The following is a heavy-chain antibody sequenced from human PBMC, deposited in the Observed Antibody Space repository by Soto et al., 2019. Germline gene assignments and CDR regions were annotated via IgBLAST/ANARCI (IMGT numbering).Heavy chain of an antibody. CDR3: AREMRAARPLDY. Sequence: GGSLRLSCAASGFTFSSYAMHWVRQAPGKGLEYVSAISSNGGSTYYANSVKGRFTISRDNSKNTLYLQMGSLRAEDMAVYYCAREMRAARPLDYWGQGTLVTVSS. V-gene: IGHV3-64*01. CDR1: GFTFSSYA. J-gene: IGHJ4*02. CDR2: ISSNGGST. D-gene: IGHD6-6*01.